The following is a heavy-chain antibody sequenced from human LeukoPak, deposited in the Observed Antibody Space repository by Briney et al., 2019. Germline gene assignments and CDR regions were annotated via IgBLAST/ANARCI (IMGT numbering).Heavy chain of an antibody. D-gene: IGHD2-2*01. CDR3: TTAGIVVVPAAMFIGSAGGMDV. V-gene: IGHV3-21*04. Sequence: GGSLRLSCAASGFTFSSYSMNWVRQAPGKGLEWVSSISSSSSYIYYADSVKGRFTISRDNSKNTLYLQMNSLRAEDTAVYYCTTAGIVVVPAAMFIGSAGGMDVWGQGTTVTVPS. CDR2: ISSSSSYI. J-gene: IGHJ6*02. CDR1: GFTFSSYS.